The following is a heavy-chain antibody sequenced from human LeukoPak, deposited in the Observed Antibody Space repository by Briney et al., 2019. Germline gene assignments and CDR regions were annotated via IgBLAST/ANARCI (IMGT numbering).Heavy chain of an antibody. CDR3: ASRRSYYYDSSGYMEH. D-gene: IGHD3-22*01. J-gene: IGHJ1*01. CDR2: IIPIFGTA. V-gene: IGHV1-69*13. CDR1: GGTFSSYA. Sequence: ASVKVSCKASGGTFSSYAISWVRQAPGQRLEWMGGIIPIFGTANYAQKFQGRVTITADESTSTAYMELSSLRSEDAAVYYCASRRSYYYDSSGYMEHWGQGTLVTVSS.